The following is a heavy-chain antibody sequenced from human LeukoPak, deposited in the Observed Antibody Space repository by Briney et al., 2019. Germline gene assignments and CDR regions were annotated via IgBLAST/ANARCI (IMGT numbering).Heavy chain of an antibody. V-gene: IGHV4-38-2*02. CDR3: ARGGKPLWYFDL. CDR1: GYSISSGYY. J-gene: IGHJ2*01. D-gene: IGHD4-23*01. Sequence: SETLSLTCTVSGYSISSGYYWGWIRQPPGKGLEWIGSIYHSGSTYYNPSLKSRVTISVDTSKNQFSLKLSSVTAADTAVYYCARGGKPLWYFDLWGRGTLVTVSS. CDR2: IYHSGST.